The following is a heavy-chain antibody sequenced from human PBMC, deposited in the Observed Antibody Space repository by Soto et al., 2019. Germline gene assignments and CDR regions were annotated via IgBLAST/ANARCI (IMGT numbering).Heavy chain of an antibody. D-gene: IGHD3-22*01. Sequence: SVKVSFKASGGTFSSYAISWVRQAPGQGLEWMGGIIPIFGTANYAQKFQGRVTITADESTSTAYMELSSLRSEDTAVYYCARVADGTYYYDSSGFNWFDPWGQGTLVTVSS. CDR3: ARVADGTYYYDSSGFNWFDP. J-gene: IGHJ5*02. CDR2: IIPIFGTA. V-gene: IGHV1-69*13. CDR1: GGTFSSYA.